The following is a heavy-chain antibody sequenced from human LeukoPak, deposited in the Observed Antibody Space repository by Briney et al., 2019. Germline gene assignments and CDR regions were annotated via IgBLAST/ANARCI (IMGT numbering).Heavy chain of an antibody. CDR3: AREGGGLRSKTTFDY. D-gene: IGHD1/OR15-1a*01. CDR2: IYTSGST. V-gene: IGHV4-61*02. J-gene: IGHJ4*02. Sequence: PSQTLSLTCTVSGGSISSGSYYWRWIRQPAGKGLEWLGRIYTSGSTNYNPSLKSRVTISVDTSKNQFSLKLSSVTAADTAVYYCAREGGGLRSKTTFDYWGQGNLVTVSS. CDR1: GGSISSGSYY.